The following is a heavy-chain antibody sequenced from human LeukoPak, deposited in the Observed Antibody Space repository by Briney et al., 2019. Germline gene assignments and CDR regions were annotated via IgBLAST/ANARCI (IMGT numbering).Heavy chain of an antibody. CDR3: AVRGSPRTFEY. CDR2: IGASSGT. J-gene: IGHJ4*02. Sequence: GGSLRLSCAASGFIFSNYYLVWVRQAPGKGLELISGIGASSGTYYADSVKGRFTISRDNSKSTLYLQMNNLRAEDTAVYYCAVRGSPRTFEYWGQGTLVSVSS. CDR1: GFIFSNYY. V-gene: IGHV3-23*01. D-gene: IGHD1-26*01.